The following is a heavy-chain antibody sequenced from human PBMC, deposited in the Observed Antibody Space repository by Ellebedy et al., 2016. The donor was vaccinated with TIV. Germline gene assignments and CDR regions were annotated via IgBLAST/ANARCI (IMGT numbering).Heavy chain of an antibody. J-gene: IGHJ4*02. CDR1: GFTFSDYY. V-gene: IGHV3-11*03. Sequence: GGSLRLXXAASGFTFSDYYMSWIRQAPGKGLEWVSYISSSSSYTNYADSVKGRFTISRDNAKNSLYLQMNSLRAEDTAVYYCARILSALVDYWGQGTLVTVSS. CDR2: ISSSSSYT. CDR3: ARILSALVDY. D-gene: IGHD2/OR15-2a*01.